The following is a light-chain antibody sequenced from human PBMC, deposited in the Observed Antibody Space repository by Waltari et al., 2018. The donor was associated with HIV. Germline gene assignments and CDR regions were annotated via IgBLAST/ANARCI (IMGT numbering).Light chain of an antibody. CDR3: SSYPGSDAWV. CDR1: SRDIGGNNY. J-gene: IGLJ3*02. Sequence: QSALTQPPSASGSPGQSVTISCTGTSRDIGGNNYVSWYQHHPGKAPKLIIYDVNKRPSGVPARFFGSKSGNTASLTVSGLQAEDEADYYCSSYPGSDAWVFGGGTKLTVL. CDR2: DVN. V-gene: IGLV2-8*01.